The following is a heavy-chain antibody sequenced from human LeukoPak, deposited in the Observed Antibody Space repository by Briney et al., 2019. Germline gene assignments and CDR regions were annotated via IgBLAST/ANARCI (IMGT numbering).Heavy chain of an antibody. CDR1: GFTFSSYA. J-gene: IGHJ4*02. CDR2: ISGSGGST. Sequence: GGSLRLSCAASGFTFSSYAMSWVRQAPGKGLEWVSAISGSGGSTYTADSVKGRFTISRDNSKNTLYLQMNSLRAEDTAVYYCAKDHRVPAAIQVRGARHQNFDYWGQGTLVTVSS. CDR3: AKDHRVPAAIQVRGARHQNFDY. V-gene: IGHV3-23*01. D-gene: IGHD2-2*01.